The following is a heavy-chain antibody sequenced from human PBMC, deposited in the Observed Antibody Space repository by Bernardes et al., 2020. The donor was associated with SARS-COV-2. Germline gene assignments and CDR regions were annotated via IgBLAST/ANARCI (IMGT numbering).Heavy chain of an antibody. J-gene: IGHJ6*02. CDR1: GYTFTSYA. CDR2: INAGNGNT. CDR3: ARGDVVYDYVWGSYRLYGMDV. Sequence: ASVKVSCKASGYTFTSYAMHWVRQAPGQRLEWMGWINAGNGNTTYSQKFQGRVTITRDTSASTAYMELSSLRSEDTAVYYCARGDVVYDYVWGSYRLYGMDVWGQGTTVTVSS. D-gene: IGHD3-16*02. V-gene: IGHV1-3*01.